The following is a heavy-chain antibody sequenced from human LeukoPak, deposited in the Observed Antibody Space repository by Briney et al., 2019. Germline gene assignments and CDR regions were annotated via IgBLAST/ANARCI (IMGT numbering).Heavy chain of an antibody. J-gene: IGHJ5*02. CDR2: IYTSGST. CDR1: GASISSYY. V-gene: IGHV4-4*07. D-gene: IGHD3-10*01. CDR3: ARENYGSGTGWFDP. Sequence: SETLSLTCTVSGASISSYYWSWIRQPAGKGLEWIGRIYTSGSTNYNPSLKSRVTMSVDTSKNQFSLKLSSVTAADTAVYYCARENYGSGTGWFDPWGQGTLVTVSS.